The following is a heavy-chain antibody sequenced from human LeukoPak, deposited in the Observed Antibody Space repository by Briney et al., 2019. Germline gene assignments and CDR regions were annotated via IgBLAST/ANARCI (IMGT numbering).Heavy chain of an antibody. V-gene: IGHV4-34*01. Sequence: NPSETLSLACALYGGSFSNYYWSWIRQPPGGGLGWMGEINDSGRTNYNPSLMSRVPVSVATSKNQFSLRLTSVTATDTAVYYCARRWNYGRNYYIDVWGNGATVSVSS. D-gene: IGHD1-7*01. CDR3: ARRWNYGRNYYIDV. J-gene: IGHJ6*03. CDR2: INDSGRT. CDR1: GGSFSNYY.